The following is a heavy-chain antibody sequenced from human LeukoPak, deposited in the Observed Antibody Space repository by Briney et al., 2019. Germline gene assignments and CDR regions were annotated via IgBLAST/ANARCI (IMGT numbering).Heavy chain of an antibody. J-gene: IGHJ3*02. CDR1: GGSISSYY. CDR2: IYYRGGT. CDR3: ARHGTIFGVVAYAFDI. Sequence: PSETLSLTCTVSGGSISSYYWSWIRQPPGKGLEWIGYIYYRGGTNYNPSLKSRVTISVDTSKNQFSLKLSSVTAADTAVYYCARHGTIFGVVAYAFDIWGQGTMVTVSS. D-gene: IGHD3-3*01. V-gene: IGHV4-59*08.